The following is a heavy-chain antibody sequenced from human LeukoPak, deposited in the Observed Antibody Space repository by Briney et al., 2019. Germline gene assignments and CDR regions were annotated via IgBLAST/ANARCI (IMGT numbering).Heavy chain of an antibody. J-gene: IGHJ4*02. V-gene: IGHV3-7*01. D-gene: IGHD3-16*01. CDR1: GFTFSSYW. CDR3: ASGGLRQSFDY. Sequence: PGGSLRLSCAASGFTFSSYWMSWVRQAPGKGLEWVANIKQDGSEKYYVDSVKGRFTISRDNAKNSLYLQMNSLRAEDTAVYYCASGGLRQSFDYWGQGTLVTVSS. CDR2: IKQDGSEK.